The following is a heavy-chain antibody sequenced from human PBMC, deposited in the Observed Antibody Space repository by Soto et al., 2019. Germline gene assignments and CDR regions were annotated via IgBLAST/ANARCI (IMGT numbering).Heavy chain of an antibody. Sequence: PGGSLRLSCAVSAFTLSNAWMNWIRQAPGKGLEWVGRIKSRTDGGTTDYAAPVKGRFTISRDDSKNTLYLQMNSLKTEDTAVYYCATDLGGYRSFDYWGQGTLVTVSS. V-gene: IGHV3-15*07. J-gene: IGHJ4*02. CDR3: ATDLGGYRSFDY. CDR1: AFTLSNAW. CDR2: IKSRTDGGTT. D-gene: IGHD3-16*02.